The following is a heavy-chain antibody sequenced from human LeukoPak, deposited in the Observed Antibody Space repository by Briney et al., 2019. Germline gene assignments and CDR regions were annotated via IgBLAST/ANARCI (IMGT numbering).Heavy chain of an antibody. V-gene: IGHV3-23*01. CDR3: AKRGGSFIGYFDY. Sequence: GGSLRLSCVASGFTFSSYPMSWVRQAPGKGLDWVSAVSGRGSDTYYADSVKGRFSISRDNSKNTLYLQMNSLRAEDTAVFYCAKRGGSFIGYFDYWGQGTLVTVSS. CDR1: GFTFSSYP. D-gene: IGHD1-26*01. CDR2: VSGRGSDT. J-gene: IGHJ4*02.